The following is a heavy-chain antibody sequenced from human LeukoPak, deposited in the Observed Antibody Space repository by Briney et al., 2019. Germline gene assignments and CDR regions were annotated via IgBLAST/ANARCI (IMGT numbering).Heavy chain of an antibody. Sequence: SETLSLTCTVSGDSIISTNYYWGWIRQTPGKGLEWIGHIYYSGATYYNSSLKSRVTISVDTSKNQFSLKLNFVTAADTAVYYCARLVEYGSSSFDSWGQGTLVTVSS. CDR2: IYYSGAT. J-gene: IGHJ4*02. D-gene: IGHD6-6*01. CDR3: ARLVEYGSSSFDS. V-gene: IGHV4-39*01. CDR1: GDSIISTNYY.